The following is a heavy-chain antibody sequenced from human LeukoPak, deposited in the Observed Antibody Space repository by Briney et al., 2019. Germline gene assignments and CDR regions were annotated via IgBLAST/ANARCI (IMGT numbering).Heavy chain of an antibody. CDR2: MHYSGST. CDR1: GGSITKNGYY. D-gene: IGHD7-27*01. CDR3: ARRRSGACDY. J-gene: IGHJ4*02. Sequence: PSETLSLTCSVSGGSITKNGYYWGWIRQSPETGLEWIGSMHYSGSTYYNPSFNSRVTISVDTSKNQFSLKLSSVTAADTAVYYCARRRSGACDYWGQGTLVTVSS. V-gene: IGHV4-39*07.